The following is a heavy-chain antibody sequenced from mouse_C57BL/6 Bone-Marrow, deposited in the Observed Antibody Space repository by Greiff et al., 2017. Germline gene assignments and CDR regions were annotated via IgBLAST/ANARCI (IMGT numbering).Heavy chain of an antibody. CDR3: ARLPYYGSSYEAMDY. J-gene: IGHJ4*01. Sequence: EVQLVESGGGLVQPGGSLKLSCAASGFTFSDYYMYWVRQTPEKRLEWVAYISNGGGSTYYPDTVKGRFTISRDNAKNTLYLQMSRLKSEDTAMYYCARLPYYGSSYEAMDYWGQGTSVTVSS. CDR2: ISNGGGST. V-gene: IGHV5-12*01. D-gene: IGHD1-1*01. CDR1: GFTFSDYY.